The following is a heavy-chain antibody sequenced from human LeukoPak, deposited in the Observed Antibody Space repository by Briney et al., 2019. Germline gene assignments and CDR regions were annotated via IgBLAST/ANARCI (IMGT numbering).Heavy chain of an antibody. CDR3: AKPNVLLWFGQEDAFDI. Sequence: ASVTVSCTASGYTFTGYCMHWARQAPGQGLEWMGRINPNSGGTNYAQKFQGRVTMTRDTSISTAYMELSRLRSDDTAVYYCAKPNVLLWFGQEDAFDIWGQGTMVTVSS. J-gene: IGHJ3*02. D-gene: IGHD3-10*01. CDR1: GYTFTGYC. V-gene: IGHV1-2*06. CDR2: INPNSGGT.